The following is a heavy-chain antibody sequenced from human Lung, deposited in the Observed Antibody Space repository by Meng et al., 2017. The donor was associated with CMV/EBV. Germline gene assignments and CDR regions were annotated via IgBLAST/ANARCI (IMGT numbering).Heavy chain of an antibody. CDR2: ISYGGGT. CDR1: GGSISGYY. J-gene: IGHJ3*01. CDR3: ASCRGTSCHDGIDF. D-gene: IGHD2-2*01. V-gene: IGHV4-59*13. Sequence: SETLSLXCTVSGGSISGYYWSFIRQSPGKGLEWIGYISYGGGTKYNPSLQSRVTMSLATSEKQFTLKLTSLTAADTAVYYCASCRGTSCHDGIDFWGQGPMVTVSS.